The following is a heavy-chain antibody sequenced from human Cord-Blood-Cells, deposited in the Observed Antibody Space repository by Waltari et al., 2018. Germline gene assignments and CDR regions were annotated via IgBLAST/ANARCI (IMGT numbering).Heavy chain of an antibody. CDR3: ARDITGADAFDI. J-gene: IGHJ3*02. V-gene: IGHV1-69*09. D-gene: IGHD7-27*01. Sequence: QVQLVQSGAEVKKPGSSVKVSCKASGGTFSSNAISWVRQAPGQGLEWMGRIIPILGIANYAQKYQGRVTITADKSTSTAYMELSSLRSEDTAVYYCARDITGADAFDIWGQGTMVTVSS. CDR1: GGTFSSNA. CDR2: IIPILGIA.